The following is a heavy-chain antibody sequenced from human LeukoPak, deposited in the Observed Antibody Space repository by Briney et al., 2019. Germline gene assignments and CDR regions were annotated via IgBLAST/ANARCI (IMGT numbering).Heavy chain of an antibody. CDR1: GVSISSSSYY. Sequence: PSETLSLTCTVSGVSISSSSYYWGWLRQPPGKGLEWIGSIYYSGSTYYNPALKSRLTITVDTSKNQYYLKLSSVTAADTAVYYCARRDTYYYDSSGYFAFDIGGQGTMVTVSA. CDR2: IYYSGST. CDR3: ARRDTYYYDSSGYFAFDI. V-gene: IGHV4-39*01. J-gene: IGHJ3*02. D-gene: IGHD3-22*01.